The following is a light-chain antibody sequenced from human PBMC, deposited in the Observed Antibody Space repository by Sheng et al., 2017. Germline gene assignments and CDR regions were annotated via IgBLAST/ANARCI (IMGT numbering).Light chain of an antibody. Sequence: DIQMTQSPSSLSASVGDRVTITCRASQSISNYLNWYQQKPGKAPKLLIYAASRLESGVPSRFSGSGSGTDFTLTISSLQPEDSATYYCQQYSSPLLLTFGGGTKVQIK. V-gene: IGKV1-NL1*01. CDR2: AAS. J-gene: IGKJ4*01. CDR3: QQYSSPLLLT. CDR1: QSISNY.